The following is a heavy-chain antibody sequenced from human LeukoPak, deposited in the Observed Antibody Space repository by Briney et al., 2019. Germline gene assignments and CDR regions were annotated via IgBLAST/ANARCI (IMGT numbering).Heavy chain of an antibody. J-gene: IGHJ4*02. Sequence: GGSLRLSCAASGFTFNTYSMNWARQAPGKGLEWVSSIDSSGGYTFYADSVKGRFIISRDNAKNSLYLQMNSLRVEDTAVYYCLRGDRRDYWGQGTLVTVSS. V-gene: IGHV3-21*06. CDR1: GFTFNTYS. CDR3: LRGDRRDY. CDR2: IDSSGGYT.